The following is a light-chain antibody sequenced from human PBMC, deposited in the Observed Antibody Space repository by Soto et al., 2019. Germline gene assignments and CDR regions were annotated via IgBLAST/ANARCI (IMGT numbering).Light chain of an antibody. CDR2: GAS. J-gene: IGKJ1*01. Sequence: EIVLTQSPATLSLSPGERATLSCRASQSVRSSYLAWYQQKPGQAPRLLIYGASSRATGIPDRFSGSGSGTDFTLTISRLEPEDFAVYYCQQYGSSPRTFGQGTTVDIK. CDR1: QSVRSSY. CDR3: QQYGSSPRT. V-gene: IGKV3-20*01.